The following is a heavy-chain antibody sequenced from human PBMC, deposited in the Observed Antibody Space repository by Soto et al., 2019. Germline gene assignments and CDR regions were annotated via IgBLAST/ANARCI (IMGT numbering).Heavy chain of an antibody. V-gene: IGHV4-4*02. CDR3: ARLVYDSRLNYLYFDH. D-gene: IGHD3-22*01. CDR1: GVSIRSGNW. Sequence: SETLSLTCDVSGVSIRSGNWWSWVRQPPGKGLESIAEVYNDGSANYHPSLESRATISVDRSKNQFSLRLSSVTAADTGKYYCARLVYDSRLNYLYFDHWGQGTLVTVSS. J-gene: IGHJ4*02. CDR2: VYNDGSA.